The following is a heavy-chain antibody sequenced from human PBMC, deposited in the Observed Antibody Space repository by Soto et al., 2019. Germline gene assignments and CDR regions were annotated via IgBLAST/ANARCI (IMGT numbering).Heavy chain of an antibody. Sequence: SETLSLTCTVSGVSISGFYWSWIRKSAGKGLEWIGRIYATGTTDYNPSLKSRVMMSVDTSKKQFSLKLRSVTAADTAVYYCVRDGTKTLRDWFDPWGQGISVTVSS. V-gene: IGHV4-4*07. CDR2: IYATGTT. J-gene: IGHJ5*02. D-gene: IGHD1-1*01. CDR3: VRDGTKTLRDWFDP. CDR1: GVSISGFY.